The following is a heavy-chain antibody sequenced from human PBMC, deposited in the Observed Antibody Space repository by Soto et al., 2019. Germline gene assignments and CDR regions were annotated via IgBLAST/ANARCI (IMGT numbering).Heavy chain of an antibody. CDR3: ARDHLQDCSGGSCYSGAFDI. CDR2: IIPIFGTA. CDR1: GGTFSSYA. D-gene: IGHD2-15*01. J-gene: IGHJ3*02. V-gene: IGHV1-69*06. Sequence: QVQLVQSGAEVKKPGSSVKVSCKASGGTFSSYAISWVRQAPGQGLEWMGGIIPIFGTANYAQKFQGRVTITADKSTSTAYMELSSLRSEDTAVYYCARDHLQDCSGGSCYSGAFDIWGQGTMVTVSS.